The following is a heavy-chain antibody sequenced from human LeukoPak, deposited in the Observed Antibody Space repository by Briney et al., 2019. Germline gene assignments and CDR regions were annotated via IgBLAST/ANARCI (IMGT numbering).Heavy chain of an antibody. D-gene: IGHD1-26*01. CDR1: GGSITNYY. CDR2: IYYSGNT. CDR3: ARQRYSGSYYFDY. V-gene: IGHV4-59*08. Sequence: PSETLSLTCTVPGGSITNYYWSWIRQPLGKGLEWIGYIYYSGNTNYNPSLKSRVTISVDTSKNQFSLRLSSVTAADTAVYYCARQRYSGSYYFDYWGQGTLVTVSS. J-gene: IGHJ4*02.